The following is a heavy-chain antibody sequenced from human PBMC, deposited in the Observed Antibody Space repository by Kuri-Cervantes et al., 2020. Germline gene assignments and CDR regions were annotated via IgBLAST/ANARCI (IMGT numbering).Heavy chain of an antibody. CDR1: GFTFSSYW. CDR3: AVAYCGGDCSGTYYYYGMDV. D-gene: IGHD2-21*02. V-gene: IGHV3-74*01. J-gene: IGHJ6*02. CDR2: INSDGSNT. Sequence: GESLKISCAASGFTFSSYWMHWVRQAPGKGLVWVSRINSDGSNTSYADSVKGRFTISRDNAKNTPYLQMNSLRAEDTAVYYCAVAYCGGDCSGTYYYYGMDVWGQGTTVTVSS.